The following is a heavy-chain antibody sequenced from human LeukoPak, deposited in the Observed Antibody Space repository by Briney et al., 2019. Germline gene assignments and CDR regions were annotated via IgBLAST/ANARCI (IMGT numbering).Heavy chain of an antibody. V-gene: IGHV4-39*01. J-gene: IGHJ6*03. CDR2: INYSGNT. CDR3: ARRPQSYIDV. CDR1: GGSISSSSYY. Sequence: SETLSLTCTVSGGSISSSSYYWGWIRQPPGKGLEWIGSINYSGNTFYNPSLKSRVTISVDTSKNQCSLNLSSVTAADTAVYYCARRPQSYIDVWGKGTTVTVSS.